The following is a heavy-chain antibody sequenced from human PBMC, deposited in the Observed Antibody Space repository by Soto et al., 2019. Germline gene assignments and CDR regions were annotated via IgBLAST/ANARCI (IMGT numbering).Heavy chain of an antibody. CDR2: IKQDGSEK. V-gene: IGHV3-7*01. Sequence: LSLTCAASGFTFSRNWMSWVRQAPGKGLEWVANIKQDGSEKYYVDSVKGRFTISRDNAKNSLYLQMNSLRGEDTAVYFCAKNRGIAAAGNYYYYYINVWGKGTTVTVSS. D-gene: IGHD6-13*01. CDR3: AKNRGIAAAGNYYYYYINV. CDR1: GFTFSRNW. J-gene: IGHJ6*03.